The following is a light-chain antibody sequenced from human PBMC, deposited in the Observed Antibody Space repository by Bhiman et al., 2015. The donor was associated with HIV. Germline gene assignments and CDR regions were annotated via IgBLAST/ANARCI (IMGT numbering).Light chain of an antibody. CDR2: DVG. CDR3: TSYTSSSTVI. V-gene: IGLV2-14*01. J-gene: IGLJ2*01. CDR1: SSDVGGYNY. Sequence: QSALTQPASVSGSPGQSITISCTGTSSDVGGYNYVSWYQQHPGKAPKLMIYDVGKRPSGVSNRFFGSKSGNTASLTISGLQAEDEAAYYCTSYTSSSTVIFGGGTELTVL.